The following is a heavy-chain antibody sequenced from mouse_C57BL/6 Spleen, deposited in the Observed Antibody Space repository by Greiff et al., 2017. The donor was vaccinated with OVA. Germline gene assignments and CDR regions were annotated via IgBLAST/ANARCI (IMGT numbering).Heavy chain of an antibody. CDR2: INPYNGDT. V-gene: IGHV1-20*01. J-gene: IGHJ3*01. Sequence: VQLKESGPELVKPGDSVKISCKASGYSFTGYFMNWVMQSHGKSLEWIGSINPYNGDTFYNQKFKGKATLTVDKSSSTAHMELRSLTSEDSAVYYCARSWGNYPWFAYWGQGTLVTVSA. CDR3: ARSWGNYPWFAY. CDR1: GYSFTGYF. D-gene: IGHD2-1*01.